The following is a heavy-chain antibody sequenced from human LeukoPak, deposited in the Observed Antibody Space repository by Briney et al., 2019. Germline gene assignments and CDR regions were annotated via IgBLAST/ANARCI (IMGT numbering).Heavy chain of an antibody. CDR1: GGSFSGYY. D-gene: IGHD3-3*01. CDR2: INHSGST. J-gene: IGHJ4*02. V-gene: IGHV4-34*01. Sequence: SETLSLTCAVYGGSFSGYYWSWIRQPPGKGLEWIGEINHSGSTNYNPSLKSQVTISVDTSKNQFSLKLSSVTAADTAVYYCARNFWSGYYGYWGQGTLVTVSS. CDR3: ARNFWSGYYGY.